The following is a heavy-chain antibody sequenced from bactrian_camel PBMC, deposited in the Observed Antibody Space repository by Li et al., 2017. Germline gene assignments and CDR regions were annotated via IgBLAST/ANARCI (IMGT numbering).Heavy chain of an antibody. D-gene: IGHD2*01. Sequence: HVQLVESGGGLVQPGGSLSLTCRAATSTYKVYCVGWFRQSPVKNREPVASIADHGSTKYSDSVKGRFAISQDNAKDMVYLQMNNLKVEDTAMYYCAARGPYCYTKLSVADFTYWGQGTQVTVS. CDR1: TSTYKVYC. CDR3: AARGPYCYTKLSVADFTY. J-gene: IGHJ6*01. CDR2: IADHGST. V-gene: IGHV3S53*01.